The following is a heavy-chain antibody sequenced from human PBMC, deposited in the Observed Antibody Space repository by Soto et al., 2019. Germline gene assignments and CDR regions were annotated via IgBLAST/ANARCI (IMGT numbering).Heavy chain of an antibody. CDR2: IIPIFGTA. V-gene: IGHV1-69*13. D-gene: IGHD3-22*01. J-gene: IGHJ4*02. CDR3: ARVVYDSSGQFDY. Sequence: SVKVSCKASGGTFSSYAISWVRQAPGQGLEWMGGIIPIFGTANYAQKFQGRVTITADESTSTAYMELSSLRSEDTAVYYCARVVYDSSGQFDYWGQGTPVTVSS. CDR1: GGTFSSYA.